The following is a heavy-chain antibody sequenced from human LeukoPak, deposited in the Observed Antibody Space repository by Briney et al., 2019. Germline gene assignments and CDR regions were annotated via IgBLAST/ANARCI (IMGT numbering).Heavy chain of an antibody. CDR2: INPNSGGT. V-gene: IGHV1-2*02. CDR3: ARDQNAYYYDSSGAPGGWFDP. J-gene: IGHJ5*02. CDR1: GYTFTGYY. Sequence: GASVKVSCKASGYTFTGYYMHWVRQAPGQGLEWMGWINPNSGGTNYAQKFQGRVTMTRDTSISTAYMELSRLRSDDTAVYYCARDQNAYYYDSSGAPGGWFDPWGQGTLVTVSS. D-gene: IGHD3-22*01.